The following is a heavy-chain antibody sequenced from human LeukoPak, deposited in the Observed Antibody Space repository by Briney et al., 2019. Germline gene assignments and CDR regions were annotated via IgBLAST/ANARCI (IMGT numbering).Heavy chain of an antibody. CDR2: IYYSGST. J-gene: IGHJ4*02. Sequence: SETLSLTCTVSGGSISSYYWSWIRQSPGKGLEWIGYIYYSGSTNYNPSLKSRVTISVDTSKNQFSLRLSSVTAADTAVYYCARVTGYMIEDYFDYWGQGTLVTVSS. CDR3: ARVTGYMIEDYFDY. CDR1: GGSISSYY. V-gene: IGHV4-59*01. D-gene: IGHD3-22*01.